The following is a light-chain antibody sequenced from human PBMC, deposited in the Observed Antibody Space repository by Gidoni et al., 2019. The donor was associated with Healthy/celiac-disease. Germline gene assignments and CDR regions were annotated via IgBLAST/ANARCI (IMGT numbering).Light chain of an antibody. CDR1: QRVSSN. CDR2: GAS. Sequence: EIVMTQSPATLSVSPGERATLSCRASQRVSSNLAWYQQKPGQAPRLLIYGASTRATGIPARFSGSGSGTEFTLTISSLQSEDFAVYYCQQYNNWPRTFGQWTKVEIK. J-gene: IGKJ1*01. V-gene: IGKV3-15*01. CDR3: QQYNNWPRT.